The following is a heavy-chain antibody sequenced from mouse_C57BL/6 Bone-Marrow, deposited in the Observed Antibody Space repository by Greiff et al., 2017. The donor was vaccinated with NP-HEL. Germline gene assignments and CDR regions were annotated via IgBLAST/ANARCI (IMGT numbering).Heavy chain of an antibody. CDR3: ARRLGGYQGDYFDY. CDR2: IHPNSGST. D-gene: IGHD2-2*01. CDR1: GYTFTSYW. V-gene: IGHV1-64*01. Sequence: VQLQQPGAELVKPGASVKLSCKASGYTFTSYWMHWVKQRPGQGLEWIGMIHPNSGSTNYNEKFKSKATLTVDKSSSTAYMQLSSLTSEDSAVYYCARRLGGYQGDYFDYWGQGTTLTVSS. J-gene: IGHJ2*01.